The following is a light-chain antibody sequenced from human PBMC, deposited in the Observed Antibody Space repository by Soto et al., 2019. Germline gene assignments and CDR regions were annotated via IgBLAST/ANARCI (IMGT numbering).Light chain of an antibody. CDR1: QSVSSSY. CDR2: GAS. CDR3: QQYGSSPQWT. Sequence: VLTQSPGTLSLTPGERATLSCRASQSVSSSYLAWYQQKPGQAPRLLIYGASSRATGIPDRFSGSGSGTDFTLTISRLEPEDFAVYYCQQYGSSPQWTFGQGTKVDIK. J-gene: IGKJ1*01. V-gene: IGKV3-20*01.